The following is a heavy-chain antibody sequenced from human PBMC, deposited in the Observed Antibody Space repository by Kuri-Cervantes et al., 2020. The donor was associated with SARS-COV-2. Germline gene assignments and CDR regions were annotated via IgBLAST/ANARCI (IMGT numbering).Heavy chain of an antibody. CDR3: AKGRIHHSDALDI. V-gene: IGHV3-23*01. J-gene: IGHJ3*02. D-gene: IGHD1-14*01. CDR1: GFTFSSYA. Sequence: GGSLRLSCAASGFTFSSYAMSWVRQAPGKGLEWVSAISGSGGSTYYADSVKGRFTISRDNSKNTLYLQMNGLRAEDTAVYYCAKGRIHHSDALDIWGQGTMVTVSS. CDR2: ISGSGGST.